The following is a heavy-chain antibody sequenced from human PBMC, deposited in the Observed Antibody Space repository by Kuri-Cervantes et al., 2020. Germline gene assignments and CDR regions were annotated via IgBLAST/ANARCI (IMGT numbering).Heavy chain of an antibody. V-gene: IGHV3-7*01. CDR2: IRDDGREK. CDR1: GFTFSSYW. CDR3: VRVSPLSSGWGGYFDY. J-gene: IGHJ4*02. Sequence: GESLKISCVASGFTFSSYWMSWVRQAPGKGLEWVANIRDDGREKYCADSVEGRFTISRDNAKNSLYLQMNSLRVEDTAVYYCVRVSPLSSGWGGYFDYWGQGTQVTVSS. D-gene: IGHD6-19*01.